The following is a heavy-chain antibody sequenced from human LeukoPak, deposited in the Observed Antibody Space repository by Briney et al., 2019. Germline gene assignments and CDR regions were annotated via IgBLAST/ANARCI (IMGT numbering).Heavy chain of an antibody. CDR3: VRQYSYDSSGYYPWDY. J-gene: IGHJ4*02. CDR1: GFTFSSYW. Sequence: GGSLRLSCAASGFTFSSYWMHWVRQAPGKGLVWVSRINSDGSSTTYADSVKGRFTISRDNAKNTLYLRMNSLRAEDTAVYYCVRQYSYDSSGYYPWDYWGQGTLVTVSS. V-gene: IGHV3-74*01. CDR2: INSDGSST. D-gene: IGHD3-22*01.